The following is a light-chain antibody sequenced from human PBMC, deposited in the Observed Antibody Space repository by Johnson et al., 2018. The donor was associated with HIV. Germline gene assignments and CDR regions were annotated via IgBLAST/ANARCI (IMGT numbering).Light chain of an antibody. CDR1: SSNIGNNY. Sequence: QSVLTQPPSVSAAPGQKVTISCSGSSSNIGNNYVSWYQQLPGTAPKLLTYDNNKRPSGIPDRFSGSKSGTSATLGITGLQNGDEADYYCGTWDSSLSAYVFGTETKVTVL. J-gene: IGLJ1*01. CDR3: GTWDSSLSAYV. V-gene: IGLV1-51*01. CDR2: DNN.